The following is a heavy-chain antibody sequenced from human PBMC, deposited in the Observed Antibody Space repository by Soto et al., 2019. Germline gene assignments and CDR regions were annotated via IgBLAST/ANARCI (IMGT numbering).Heavy chain of an antibody. CDR3: ARAEYSYGTAYLSYYYGMDV. CDR2: IIPIFGTA. V-gene: IGHV1-69*01. Sequence: VQLVQSGAEVKKPGSSVKVSCKASGGTFSTYAISWVRQAPGQGLEWVGGIIPIFGTANYAQKFQGRVTITADESTSTAYMELSSLRSEDTAVYYCARAEYSYGTAYLSYYYGMDVWGQGTTVTVSS. CDR1: GGTFSTYA. D-gene: IGHD5-18*01. J-gene: IGHJ6*02.